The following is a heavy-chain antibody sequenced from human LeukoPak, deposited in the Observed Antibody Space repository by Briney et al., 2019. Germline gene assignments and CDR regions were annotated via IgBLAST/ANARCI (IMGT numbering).Heavy chain of an antibody. CDR1: GFTFSSYS. J-gene: IGHJ4*02. V-gene: IGHV3-21*01. CDR2: ISSSSSSYI. CDR3: ARGSIVGATYFDY. D-gene: IGHD1-26*01. Sequence: GGSLRLSCAASGFTFSSYSMNWVRQAPGKGLEWVSSISSSSSSYIYYADSVNGRFTISRDNAKNSLYLQMNSLRAEDTAVYYCARGSIVGATYFDYWGQGTLVTVSS.